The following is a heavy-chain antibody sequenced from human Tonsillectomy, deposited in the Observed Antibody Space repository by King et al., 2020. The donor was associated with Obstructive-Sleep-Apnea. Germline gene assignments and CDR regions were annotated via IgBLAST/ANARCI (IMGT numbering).Heavy chain of an antibody. Sequence: VQLVQSGGGVVQPGRSLRLSCAASGFTFSSYGMHWVRQDPGKGLEWVAVIWYDGSNTYYADSVKGRFTLSRDNSQNTQYLQMNSLRAEDTAVYYCAREARRFIAASFDFWGQGTLVTVSS. D-gene: IGHD6-13*01. CDR1: GFTFSSYG. J-gene: IGHJ4*02. CDR2: IWYDGSNT. V-gene: IGHV3-33*01. CDR3: AREARRFIAASFDF.